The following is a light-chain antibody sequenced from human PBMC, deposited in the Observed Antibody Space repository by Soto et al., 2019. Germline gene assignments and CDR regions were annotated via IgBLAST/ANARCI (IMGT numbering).Light chain of an antibody. V-gene: IGKV1-39*01. CDR3: RQSYSVPPT. CDR1: QSISNY. Sequence: DIQMTQSPSSLSASVGDRVTITCRASQSISNYLNWYQHKPGKAPNILIYAASTLQSGVTYRFSGIRYGTDYTLNNAHLLPEDFTSYYCRQSYSVPPTFGQGTEPEIK. CDR2: AAS. J-gene: IGKJ2*01.